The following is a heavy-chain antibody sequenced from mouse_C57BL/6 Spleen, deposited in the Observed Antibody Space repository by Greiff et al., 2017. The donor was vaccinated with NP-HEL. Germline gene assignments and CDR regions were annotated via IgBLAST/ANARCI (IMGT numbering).Heavy chain of an antibody. CDR1: GFTFSSYG. CDR2: ISSGGSYT. J-gene: IGHJ2*01. D-gene: IGHD5-2*01. V-gene: IGHV5-6*01. CDR3: AREYGNYFDY. Sequence: EVMLVESGGDLVKPGGSLKLSCAASGFTFSSYGMSWVRQTPDKRLEWVATISSGGSYTYYPDSVKGRFTISRDNAKNTLYLQMSSLKSEDTAMYYCAREYGNYFDYWGQGTTLTVSS.